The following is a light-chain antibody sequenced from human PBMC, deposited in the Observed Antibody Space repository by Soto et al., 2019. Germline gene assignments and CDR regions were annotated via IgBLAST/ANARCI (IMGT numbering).Light chain of an antibody. CDR1: QDITND. Sequence: AIQMTQSPSSLSASVGDRVTITCRASQDITNDLNWYQQKPGKAPKLLIYAASSLQSGVPSRFSGSGSVTDFNFTISSLQPEDFATYYCLQDYNYPRTFGQGTK. V-gene: IGKV1-6*01. CDR2: AAS. CDR3: LQDYNYPRT. J-gene: IGKJ2*01.